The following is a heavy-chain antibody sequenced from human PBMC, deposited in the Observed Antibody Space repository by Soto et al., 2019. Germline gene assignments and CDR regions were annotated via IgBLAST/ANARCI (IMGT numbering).Heavy chain of an antibody. J-gene: IGHJ4*02. CDR2: INHSGST. D-gene: IGHD2-15*01. Sequence: SETLSLTCAVYGGSFSGYYWSWIRQPPGKGLEWIGEINHSGSTNYNPSLKRRVTISVDTSKNQFSLKLSSVTAADTAVYYCARQSIAATSFDYWGQGTLVTVSS. CDR3: ARQSIAATSFDY. CDR1: GGSFSGYY. V-gene: IGHV4-34*01.